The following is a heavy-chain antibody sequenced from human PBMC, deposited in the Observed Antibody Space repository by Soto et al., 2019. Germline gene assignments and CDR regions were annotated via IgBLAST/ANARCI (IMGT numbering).Heavy chain of an antibody. V-gene: IGHV3-30*18. CDR3: AKVGSIAVYHYHYALDV. CDR2: ISYDGTKK. D-gene: IGHD6-6*01. Sequence: QVQLMETGGGVVQPGKSLRLSCVGSGFPFSSYGMHWVRQAPGKGLEWVAGISYDGTKKYYGAYVKGRFSISRDNSRQTVYLQMDSLRAEDTAVYYCAKVGSIAVYHYHYALDVWGQGTTVTVSS. J-gene: IGHJ6*02. CDR1: GFPFSSYG.